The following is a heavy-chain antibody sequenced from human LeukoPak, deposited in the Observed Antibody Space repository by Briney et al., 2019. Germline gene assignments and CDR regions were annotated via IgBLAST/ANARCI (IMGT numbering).Heavy chain of an antibody. J-gene: IGHJ3*02. D-gene: IGHD6-6*01. CDR1: GGSISSGGYY. CDR3: ARDLVAARPLNDAFHI. V-gene: IGHV4-30-2*01. CDR2: IYHSGST. Sequence: SETLSLTWTVSGGSISSGGYYWSWIRQPPGKGLEWIGYIYHSGSTYYNPSLKSRVTISVDRSKNQFSLKLSSATAADTAVYYCARDLVAARPLNDAFHIWGQGTMVTVSS.